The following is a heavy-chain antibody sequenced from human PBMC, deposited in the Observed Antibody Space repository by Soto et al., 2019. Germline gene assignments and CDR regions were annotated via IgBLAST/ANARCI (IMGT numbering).Heavy chain of an antibody. Sequence: SETLSLTCTVSGGSISGFYWNWFRQPAGKGLGWIGRIHTGGTTNYKPSLRSRVTMSVDTSKNQFSLKLTSVTAADTAVYYCARISGGPLRWGQGTLVTV. J-gene: IGHJ4*02. CDR2: IHTGGTT. V-gene: IGHV4-4*07. CDR1: GGSISGFY. CDR3: ARISGGPLR.